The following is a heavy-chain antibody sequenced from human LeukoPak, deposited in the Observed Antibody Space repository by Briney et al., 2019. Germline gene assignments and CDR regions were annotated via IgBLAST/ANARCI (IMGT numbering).Heavy chain of an antibody. CDR1: GFTFSSYA. CDR2: ISSNGGST. D-gene: IGHD2-21*01. J-gene: IGHJ6*02. Sequence: QPGGSLRLSCAASGFTFSSYAMHWIRQAPGKGLEYVSAISSNGGSTYYANSVKGRFTISRDNSKNTLYLQMGSLRAEDMAVYYCARSSVIGYYYYYGMDVWGQGTTVTVSS. V-gene: IGHV3-64*01. CDR3: ARSSVIGYYYYYGMDV.